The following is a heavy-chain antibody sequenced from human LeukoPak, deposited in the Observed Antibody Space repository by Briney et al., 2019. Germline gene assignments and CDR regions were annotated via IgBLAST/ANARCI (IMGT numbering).Heavy chain of an antibody. D-gene: IGHD6-6*01. CDR3: VLVPKSSSIADVSFDY. Sequence: GGSLRLSCAASGFTFSSYSMNWVRQAPGKWLEWVSSISSSSSYIYYADSVKGRFTISRDNAKNSLYLQMNSLRAEDTAVYYCVLVPKSSSIADVSFDYWGQGTLVTVSS. CDR1: GFTFSSYS. J-gene: IGHJ4*02. CDR2: ISSSSSYI. V-gene: IGHV3-21*01.